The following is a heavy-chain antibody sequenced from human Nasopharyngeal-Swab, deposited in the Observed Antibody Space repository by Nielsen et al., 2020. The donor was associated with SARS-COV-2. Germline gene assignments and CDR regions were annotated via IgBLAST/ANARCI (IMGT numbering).Heavy chain of an antibody. Sequence: GESLKISCAASGFSFSIYWMPWVRQPPGKGLVWVSGISSDESATTYADSVKGRFTISRDNTKNTLYLQMNSLRAEDTAVYYCARDSPWQELDYWGQGTLVTVSS. CDR2: ISSDESAT. V-gene: IGHV3-74*01. D-gene: IGHD1-1*01. CDR1: GFSFSIYW. CDR3: ARDSPWQELDY. J-gene: IGHJ4*02.